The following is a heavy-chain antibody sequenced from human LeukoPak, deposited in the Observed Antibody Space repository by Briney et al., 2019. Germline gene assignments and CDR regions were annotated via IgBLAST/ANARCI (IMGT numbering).Heavy chain of an antibody. Sequence: ASVKVSCKASGYTFTSHDINWVRQATGQGLEWMAWMNPSSGNTGYAQKFQGRVNLTRDTSISTAYMELSSLRSEDTAVYYCARGQLSIDYWGQGTLVTVSS. V-gene: IGHV1-8*01. CDR1: GYTFTSHD. CDR3: ARGQLSIDY. J-gene: IGHJ4*02. CDR2: MNPSSGNT. D-gene: IGHD6-6*01.